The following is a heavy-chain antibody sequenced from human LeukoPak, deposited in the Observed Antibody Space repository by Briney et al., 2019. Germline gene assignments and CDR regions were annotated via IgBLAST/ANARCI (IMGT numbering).Heavy chain of an antibody. J-gene: IGHJ5*02. CDR3: ARAGSGYYNWFDP. D-gene: IGHD6-19*01. Sequence: SQTLSLTCAVSGGSISSGGYSWSWIRQPPGKGLEWIGYIYHSGSTYYNPSLKSRVTISVDTSKNQFSLKLSSVTAADTAVYYCARAGSGYYNWFDPWGQGTLVTVSS. CDR2: IYHSGST. V-gene: IGHV4-30-2*01. CDR1: GGSISSGGYS.